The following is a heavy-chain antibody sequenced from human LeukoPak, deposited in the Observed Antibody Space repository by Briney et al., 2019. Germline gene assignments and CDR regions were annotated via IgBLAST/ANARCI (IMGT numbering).Heavy chain of an antibody. CDR3: AKARQEYYFDY. CDR2: VSGSGGST. Sequence: GGSLRPSCAAFGFTFSSYAMNWVRQAPGRGLEWVSGVSGSGGSTYYADSVKGRFTISRDNSKNTLYLQMNSLRAEDTAVYYCAKARQEYYFDYWGQGTLVTVSS. V-gene: IGHV3-23*01. J-gene: IGHJ4*02. CDR1: GFTFSSYA.